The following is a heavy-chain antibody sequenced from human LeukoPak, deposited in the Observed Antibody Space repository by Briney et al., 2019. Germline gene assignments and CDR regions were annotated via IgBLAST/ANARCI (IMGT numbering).Heavy chain of an antibody. CDR2: IGGSGSGA. CDR3: AKRPADCTSSSCPLINYYYYGMDV. Sequence: PGGSLRLSCAASGFTFSSYAMHWVRQAPGEGLEWVSSIGGSGSGAYYSDSVRGRFTISRDNSKNTLYLQVNSLSGDDTAVYYCAKRPADCTSSSCPLINYYYYGMDVWGQGTTVTVSS. V-gene: IGHV3-23*01. CDR1: GFTFSSYA. J-gene: IGHJ6*02. D-gene: IGHD2-2*01.